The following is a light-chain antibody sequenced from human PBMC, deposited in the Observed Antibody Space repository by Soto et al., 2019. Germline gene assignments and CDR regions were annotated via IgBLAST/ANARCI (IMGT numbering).Light chain of an antibody. J-gene: IGKJ5*01. CDR3: QQSYSTLSTT. V-gene: IGKV1-39*01. CDR2: AAS. Sequence: DIQMTQSPSSLSASVGDRVTITCRASESISRHLNWYQQKPGKAPNPLIYAASSLQNGVQSRFNGSGSGTDFTLTISNLQPEDFATYYCQQSYSTLSTTFGQGTRLEIK. CDR1: ESISRH.